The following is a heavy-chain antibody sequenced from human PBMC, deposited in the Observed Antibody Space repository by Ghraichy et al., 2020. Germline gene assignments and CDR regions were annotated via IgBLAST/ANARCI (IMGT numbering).Heavy chain of an antibody. V-gene: IGHV4-4*02. CDR1: GASIRRDW. CDR2: IYYSGAT. J-gene: IGHJ2*01. D-gene: IGHD2-21*01. Sequence: SETLSLTCDVSGASIRRDWWSWVRRPPGKGLEWIAEIYYSGATNFNPSLRSRVAISMDTSNSRLFLQLTSVTAADTAVYYCVGHCFGDDCRGFEIWGRGTPVTVSS. CDR3: VGHCFGDDCRGFEI.